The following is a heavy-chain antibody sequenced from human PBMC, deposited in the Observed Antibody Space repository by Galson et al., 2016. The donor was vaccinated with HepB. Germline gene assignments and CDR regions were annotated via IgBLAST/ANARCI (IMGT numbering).Heavy chain of an antibody. CDR1: GLTLTGSW. Sequence: SLRLSCAASGLTLTGSWIHWVRQVPGKGLVWVSVIKGDGSTTYAESVKGRFTVSRDNAQNTLYLQMTSLRAGDTAVYYCTRDGTYGNFDYWGRGTLVTVSS. V-gene: IGHV3-74*01. CDR3: TRDGTYGNFDY. D-gene: IGHD1-14*01. CDR2: IKGDGST. J-gene: IGHJ4*02.